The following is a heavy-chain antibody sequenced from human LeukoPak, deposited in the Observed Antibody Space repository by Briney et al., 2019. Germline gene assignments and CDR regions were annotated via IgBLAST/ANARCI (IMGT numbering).Heavy chain of an antibody. D-gene: IGHD3-10*01. V-gene: IGHV1-46*01. CDR2: INPSGGST. Sequence: ASVKVSCKASGYTFTSYYMHWVRQAPGQGLEWMGIINPSGGSTSYAQKFQGRVTMTRDTSTSTVYMELSSLRSEDTAVYYRARGGSRGSGSYRFAYWGQGTLVTVSS. CDR3: ARGGSRGSGSYRFAY. J-gene: IGHJ4*02. CDR1: GYTFTSYY.